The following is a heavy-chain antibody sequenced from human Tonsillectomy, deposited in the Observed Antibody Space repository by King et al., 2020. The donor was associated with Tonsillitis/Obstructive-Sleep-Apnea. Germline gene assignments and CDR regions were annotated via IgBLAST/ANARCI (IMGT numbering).Heavy chain of an antibody. CDR2: INHSGST. V-gene: IGHV4-34*01. CDR3: ARWERSEPATMRVWFDP. D-gene: IGHD2-2*01. CDR1: GGSFSGYY. Sequence: VQLQQWGAGLLKPSETLSVTCAVYGGSFSGYYWSWIRQPPGKGLEWIGEINHSGSTNYNPSLKSRVTISVDTSKNQFSLKLSSVTAADTAVYYCARWERSEPATMRVWFDPWGQGTLVTVSS. J-gene: IGHJ5*02.